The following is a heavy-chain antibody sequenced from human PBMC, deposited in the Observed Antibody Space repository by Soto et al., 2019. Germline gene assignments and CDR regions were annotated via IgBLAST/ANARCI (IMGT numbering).Heavy chain of an antibody. V-gene: IGHV4-59*01. J-gene: IGHJ4*02. CDR2: IYYSGST. CDR3: ARDSSCSSTSCYAFDY. CDR1: GGSISSYY. D-gene: IGHD2-2*01. Sequence: SETLSLTCTVSGGSISSYYWSWIRQPPGKGLEWIGYIYYSGSTNYNPSLKSRVTISVDTSKNQFSLKLSSVTAADTAVYYCARDSSCSSTSCYAFDYWGQGTLVTVSS.